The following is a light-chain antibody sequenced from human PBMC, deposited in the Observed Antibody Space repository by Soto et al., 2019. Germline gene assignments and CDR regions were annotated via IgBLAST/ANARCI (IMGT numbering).Light chain of an antibody. V-gene: IGLV1-44*01. Sequence: QSALTQPPSASGNPGQRVTISCSGSSSNIGSNTVNWYQQLPGKAPKLLIYSNDQRPSGVPDRFSGSKSDTSASLAISGLQSDDEAHYYCAAWDDSLNGFAGFGGGTQLTVL. CDR2: SND. J-gene: IGLJ7*01. CDR1: SSNIGSNT. CDR3: AAWDDSLNGFAG.